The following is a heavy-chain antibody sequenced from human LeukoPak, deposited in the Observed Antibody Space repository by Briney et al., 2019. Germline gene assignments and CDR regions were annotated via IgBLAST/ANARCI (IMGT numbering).Heavy chain of an antibody. CDR3: ARDRSGESDFDY. J-gene: IGHJ4*02. D-gene: IGHD3-3*01. CDR2: INPNSGVT. CDR1: GYTVTGYY. V-gene: IGHV1-2*02. Sequence: ASVKVSCKASGYTVTGYYMHWVRQAPGQGLEWMGWINPNSGVTNFAQTFKGRVTMTRDTSISTAYMELSRLTSDDTAVYYCARDRSGESDFDYWGQGTLVTVSS.